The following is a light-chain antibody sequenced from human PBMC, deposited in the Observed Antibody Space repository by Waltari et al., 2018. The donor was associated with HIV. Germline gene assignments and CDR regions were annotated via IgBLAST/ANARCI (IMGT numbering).Light chain of an antibody. J-gene: IGLJ2*01. CDR3: GTWDSSLSAVL. CDR2: DSN. Sequence: QSVLTQPPSVSAAAGQKVTISCSGSNSNIGNNFVSWYQQLPGTAPKLLIYDSNKRPSGIPDRFSGSKSDTSATLDITGLQTGDEVDYYCGTWDSSLSAVLFDGGTKLTVL. V-gene: IGLV1-51*01. CDR1: NSNIGNNF.